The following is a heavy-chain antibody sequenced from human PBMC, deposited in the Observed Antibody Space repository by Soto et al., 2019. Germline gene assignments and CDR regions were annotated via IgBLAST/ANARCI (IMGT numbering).Heavy chain of an antibody. CDR2: ISGSGGST. J-gene: IGHJ4*02. CDR1: GFTFSSYA. Sequence: DVQLLESVGGLVQPGGSLRLSCAASGFTFSSYAMRWFRQAPGKGLEWVSAISGSGGSTYYADSVKGRFTISSDNSKNTLYLQMNSLRAEDTAVYYCAYSSTPFDYWGQGTLVTVSS. CDR3: AYSSTPFDY. D-gene: IGHD6-13*01. V-gene: IGHV3-23*01.